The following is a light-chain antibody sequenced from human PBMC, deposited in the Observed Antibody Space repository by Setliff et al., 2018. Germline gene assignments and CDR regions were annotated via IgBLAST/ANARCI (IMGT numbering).Light chain of an antibody. CDR2: DVT. V-gene: IGLV2-14*03. CDR3: SSYTSNSTYV. Sequence: QSALAQPASVSGSPGQSIIISCTGTGTYNYVSWYQQHPGKAPQLIIYDVTNRPSGVSNRFFASKSGNTASLTISGLQPEDDADYYCSSYTSNSTYVFGTGTKVTVL. J-gene: IGLJ1*01. CDR1: GTYNY.